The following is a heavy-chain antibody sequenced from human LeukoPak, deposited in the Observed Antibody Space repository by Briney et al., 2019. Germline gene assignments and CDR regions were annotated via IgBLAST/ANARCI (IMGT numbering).Heavy chain of an antibody. CDR1: GGSISSGSYY. Sequence: PSETLSLTCTVSGGSISSGSYYWSWLRQPAGKGLEWIGRIYTSGSTNYNPSLKSRVTISVDTSKNQFSLKLSSVTAADTAVYYCARGIGPKFQHWGQGTLVTVSS. CDR2: IYTSGST. J-gene: IGHJ1*01. CDR3: ARGIGPKFQH. V-gene: IGHV4-61*02.